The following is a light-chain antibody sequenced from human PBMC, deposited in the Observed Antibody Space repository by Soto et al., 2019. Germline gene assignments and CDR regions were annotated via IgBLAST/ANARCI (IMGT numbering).Light chain of an antibody. V-gene: IGKV1-39*01. CDR2: ATS. CDR1: QAIHSY. Sequence: DIQMTQSPSSLSASVGDRVTITCRASQAIHSYLNWYQQKPGKAPNLLIFATSTLQSGVPLRFSGSGSGTDFTLTISSLQPEDFATYYCQQRETFGPGTKVDIK. CDR3: QQRET. J-gene: IGKJ3*01.